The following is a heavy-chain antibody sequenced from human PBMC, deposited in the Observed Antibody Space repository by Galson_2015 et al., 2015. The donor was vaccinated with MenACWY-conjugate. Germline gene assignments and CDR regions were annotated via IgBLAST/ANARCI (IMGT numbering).Heavy chain of an antibody. CDR2: INPNSGGT. V-gene: IGHV1-2*04. J-gene: IGHJ4*02. CDR1: GYTFTGYY. CDR3: ARSRYFDWLFLLFY. D-gene: IGHD3-9*01. Sequence: SVKVSCKASGYTFTGYYMHWVRQAPGQGLEWMGWINPNSGGTNYAQKFQGWVTMTRDTSISTAYMELSRLRSDDTAVYYCARSRYFDWLFLLFYWGQGTLVTVSS.